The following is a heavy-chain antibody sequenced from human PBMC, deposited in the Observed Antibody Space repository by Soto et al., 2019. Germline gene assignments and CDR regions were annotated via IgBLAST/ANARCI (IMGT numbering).Heavy chain of an antibody. CDR1: GYTFTSYG. CDR3: ARALPPNVWFGELLGDVVTASMDV. J-gene: IGHJ6*02. D-gene: IGHD3-10*01. V-gene: IGHV1-18*01. Sequence: GASVKVSCKASGYTFTSYGISWVRQAPGQGLEWMGWISAYTGNTNYAQKLQGRVTMTTDTSTSTAYMELRSLRSDDTAVYYCARALPPNVWFGELLGDVVTASMDVWGQGTTVTVSS. CDR2: ISAYTGNT.